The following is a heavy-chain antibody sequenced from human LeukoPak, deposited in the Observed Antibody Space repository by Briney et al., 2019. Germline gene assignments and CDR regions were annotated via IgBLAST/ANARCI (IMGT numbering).Heavy chain of an antibody. V-gene: IGHV5-51*01. D-gene: IGHD2/OR15-2a*01. Sequence: GESLKISCKCSGFTFTDYWIAWVRQMPGKGLEWMGIIYPDDSDTRYSPSFQGQVTISADKSIRTAYLQWSSLKASDTAMYYCARSDGSTYYFDYWGQGTLVTVSS. CDR3: ARSDGSTYYFDY. CDR2: IYPDDSDT. J-gene: IGHJ4*02. CDR1: GFTFTDYW.